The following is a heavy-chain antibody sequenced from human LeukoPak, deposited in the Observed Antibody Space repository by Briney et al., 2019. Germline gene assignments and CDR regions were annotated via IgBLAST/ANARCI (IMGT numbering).Heavy chain of an antibody. Sequence: ASVKVSCKASGYTFTSYGISWVRQAPGQGLEWMGWISAYNGNTNYAQKLQGRVTMTTDTSTSTAYMELRSLRSDDTAVYYCARDIRQYYDFWSGFDYWGQGTLVTVSS. J-gene: IGHJ4*02. D-gene: IGHD3-3*01. V-gene: IGHV1-18*01. CDR2: ISAYNGNT. CDR3: ARDIRQYYDFWSGFDY. CDR1: GYTFTSYG.